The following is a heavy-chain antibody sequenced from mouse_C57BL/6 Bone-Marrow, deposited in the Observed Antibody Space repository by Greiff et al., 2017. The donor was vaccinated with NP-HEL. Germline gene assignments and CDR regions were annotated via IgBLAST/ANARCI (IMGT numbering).Heavy chain of an antibody. CDR2: FYPGSGSK. V-gene: IGHV1-62-2*01. D-gene: IGHD2-3*01. Sequence: VQLQQSGAELVKPGASVKLSCKASGYTFTEYTIHWVKQRSGQGLEWIGWFYPGSGSKQYNENFKDKATLTADKSSRTVYMELSRLTSEDSAVYFCARHEGVPDGYSRFAYWGQGTLVTVSA. CDR1: GYTFTEYT. CDR3: ARHEGVPDGYSRFAY. J-gene: IGHJ3*01.